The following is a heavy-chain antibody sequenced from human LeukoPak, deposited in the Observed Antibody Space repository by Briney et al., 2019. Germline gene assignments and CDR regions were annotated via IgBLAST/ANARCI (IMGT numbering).Heavy chain of an antibody. CDR2: IWYDGSNK. CDR3: ARLGRRYYYGMDV. V-gene: IGHV3-33*01. Sequence: GGSLRLSCAASGFTFSSYGMHWVRQAPGKGLEWVAVIWYDGSNKYYADSVKGRFTISRDNSKNTLYLQMNSLRAEDTAVYYCARLGRRYYYGMDVWGQGTTVTVSS. D-gene: IGHD2-15*01. J-gene: IGHJ6*02. CDR1: GFTFSSYG.